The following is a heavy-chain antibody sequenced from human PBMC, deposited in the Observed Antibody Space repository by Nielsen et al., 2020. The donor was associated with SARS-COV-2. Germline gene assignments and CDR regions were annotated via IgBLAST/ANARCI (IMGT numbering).Heavy chain of an antibody. CDR2: IWYDGSNK. D-gene: IGHD3-10*01. Sequence: GESLKISCAASGFTFSIYGMHWVRQAPGKGLEWVAVIWYDGSNKYYADSVKGRFTISRDNSKNTLYLQMNSLRAEDTAVYYCARDYSRMVRGVIDYWGQGTLVTVSS. J-gene: IGHJ4*02. V-gene: IGHV3-33*01. CDR3: ARDYSRMVRGVIDY. CDR1: GFTFSIYG.